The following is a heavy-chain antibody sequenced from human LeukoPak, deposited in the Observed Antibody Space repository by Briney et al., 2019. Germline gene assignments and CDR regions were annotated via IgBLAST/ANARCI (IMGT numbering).Heavy chain of an antibody. CDR2: ISYDGGNK. J-gene: IGHJ4*02. CDR3: AREAPTSGLYYFDY. V-gene: IGHV3-30-3*01. D-gene: IGHD6-19*01. Sequence: GGSLRLSCAASGFSFSNYVMHWVRQAPGKGLEWVAVISYDGGNKDYADSVKGRFTISRDNSKNTLDLQMNSLRAEGTAVYYCAREAPTSGLYYFDYWGQGNLVTVSS. CDR1: GFSFSNYV.